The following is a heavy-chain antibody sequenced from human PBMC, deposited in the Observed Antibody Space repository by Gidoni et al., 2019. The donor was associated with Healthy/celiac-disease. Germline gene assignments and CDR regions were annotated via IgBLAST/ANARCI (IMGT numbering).Heavy chain of an antibody. CDR1: GFTCSSYA. CDR2: ISGSGGST. J-gene: IGHJ3*02. Sequence: EVQLLESGGGLVQPGGSLRLSCAASGFTCSSYAMSWVRQAPGKGLEWVSAISGSGGSTYYADSVKGRFTISRDNSKNTLYLQMNSLRAEDTAVYYCAKDSLGIAAARGAFDIWGQGTMVTVSS. V-gene: IGHV3-23*01. CDR3: AKDSLGIAAARGAFDI. D-gene: IGHD6-13*01.